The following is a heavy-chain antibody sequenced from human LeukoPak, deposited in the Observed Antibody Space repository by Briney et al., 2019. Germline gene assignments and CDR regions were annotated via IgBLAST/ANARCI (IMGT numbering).Heavy chain of an antibody. J-gene: IGHJ4*02. V-gene: IGHV4-59*01. CDR2: IFYSGST. CDR3: ARVTMGYDSSGPLNYFDY. Sequence: SETLSLTCPVSGGSISSNYWGWIRQPPGKGLEWIGDIFYSGSTNCNPSLKSRVTISVDTSKNQFSLKLSSVTAADTAVYYCARVTMGYDSSGPLNYFDYWGQGTLVTVSS. CDR1: GGSISSNY. D-gene: IGHD3-22*01.